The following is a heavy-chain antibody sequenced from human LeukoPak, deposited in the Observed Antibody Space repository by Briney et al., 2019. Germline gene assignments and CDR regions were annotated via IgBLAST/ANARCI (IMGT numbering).Heavy chain of an antibody. CDR2: IHSSGNS. CDR1: TGSVNSGVYY. J-gene: IGHJ4*02. CDR3: AKHEGSYYDKSGYTFDF. V-gene: IGHV4-39*01. D-gene: IGHD3-22*01. Sequence: PSETLSLTCSVSTGSVNSGVYYWGWVRQPPGKGLEWIVSIHSSGNSYCNPSLKSRVTLSVDTSKNQFSLKLSSVTAADRAVYYCAKHEGSYYDKSGYTFDFWGLGTLVTVSS.